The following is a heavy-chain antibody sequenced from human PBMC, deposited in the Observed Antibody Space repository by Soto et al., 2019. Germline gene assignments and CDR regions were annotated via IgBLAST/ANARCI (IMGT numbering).Heavy chain of an antibody. Sequence: QITLKESGPTLVKPTQTLTLTCTFSGFSLSTSGVGVGWIRQPPGKALEWLALIYWDDDKRYSPSLKSRLTNTQDTSKNPMVLTMTNMDPVDTSTYYCAHLPRLCYDPLYYFAYWGQGTLVTVSS. CDR1: GFSLSTSGVG. V-gene: IGHV2-5*02. CDR3: AHLPRLCYDPLYYFAY. J-gene: IGHJ4*02. CDR2: IYWDDDK. D-gene: IGHD5-12*01.